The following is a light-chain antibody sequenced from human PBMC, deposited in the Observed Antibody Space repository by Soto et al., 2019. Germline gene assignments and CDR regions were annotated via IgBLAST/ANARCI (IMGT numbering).Light chain of an antibody. CDR2: GAS. CDR3: QQYGSSPPT. J-gene: IGKJ1*01. Sequence: IVLTQSPGTLSLSPGERATLSCRASQSVSSSYLAWYQQKPGQAPRLLLYGASSRATGIPDRISGSGSGTDFTLTISRLEPEDFAVYYCQQYGSSPPTFGQGTKV. CDR1: QSVSSSY. V-gene: IGKV3-20*01.